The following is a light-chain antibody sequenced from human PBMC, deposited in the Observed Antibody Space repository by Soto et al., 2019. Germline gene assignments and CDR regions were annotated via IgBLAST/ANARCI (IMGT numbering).Light chain of an antibody. CDR1: QTVRNNY. J-gene: IGKJ1*01. CDR2: DAS. V-gene: IGKV3-20*01. Sequence: EFVLTQSPGTLSLSPGERATLSCRASQTVRNNYLAWYQQKPGQAPRLLIYDASSRATGIPDRFSGGGSGTDFTLTISRLEPEDFAVYYCQQFVNSRWTFGRGTKVDIK. CDR3: QQFVNSRWT.